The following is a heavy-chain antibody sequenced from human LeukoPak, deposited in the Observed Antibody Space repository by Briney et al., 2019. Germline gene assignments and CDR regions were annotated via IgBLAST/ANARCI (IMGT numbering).Heavy chain of an antibody. CDR3: AKPPASSSSLGIFDY. J-gene: IGHJ4*02. Sequence: GGSLRLSCAAFGFTFSSYVMSWVRQAPGKGLEWVSGISGSGGATYYADSVKGRFTISRDNSKNTLFLQMNGLRAEDTAIYYCAKPPASSSSLGIFDYWGQGTLVTVSS. D-gene: IGHD6-13*01. V-gene: IGHV3-23*01. CDR1: GFTFSSYV. CDR2: ISGSGGAT.